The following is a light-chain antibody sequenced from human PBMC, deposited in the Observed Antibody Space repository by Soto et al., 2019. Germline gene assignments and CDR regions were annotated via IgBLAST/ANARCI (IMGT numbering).Light chain of an antibody. Sequence: QLVLTQPPSTSGTPGQRVTMSCSGSSSNIGSNFVYWYQQFPGMAPKLLIYRSDQRPSGVPDRFSGSKSGTSASLAISGLRSEDEAAYYCASWDDTLSGVVFGGGTKVTVL. CDR1: SSNIGSNF. V-gene: IGLV1-47*01. CDR3: ASWDDTLSGVV. J-gene: IGLJ3*02. CDR2: RSD.